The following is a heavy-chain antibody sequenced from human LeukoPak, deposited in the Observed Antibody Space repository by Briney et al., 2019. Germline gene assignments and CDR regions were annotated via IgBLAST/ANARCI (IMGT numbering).Heavy chain of an antibody. Sequence: SETLSLTCAVSGGSIRSYYWNWIRQPAGKGLEWIGRIYTSGTTNYNPSLKSRVTMSVDTSKNQFSLKLSSVTAADTAVYYCAREGEWFGQLLLYYFDFWGQGTLVTVSS. J-gene: IGHJ4*02. V-gene: IGHV4-4*07. CDR2: IYTSGTT. D-gene: IGHD3-10*01. CDR1: GGSIRSYY. CDR3: AREGEWFGQLLLYYFDF.